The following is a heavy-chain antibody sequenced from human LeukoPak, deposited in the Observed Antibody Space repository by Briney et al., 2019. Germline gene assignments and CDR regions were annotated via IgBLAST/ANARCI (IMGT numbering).Heavy chain of an antibody. Sequence: SETLSLTCTVSGGSISSYYWSWIRQPPGKGLEWIGSISYSGSTNYNPSLKSRVTISMDTSKNRFSLKVSSVIAADTAMYYCARGGSRSYTSSTLDYWGQGTLVTVSS. V-gene: IGHV4-59*01. CDR2: ISYSGST. CDR3: ARGGSRSYTSSTLDY. CDR1: GGSISSYY. D-gene: IGHD6-6*01. J-gene: IGHJ4*02.